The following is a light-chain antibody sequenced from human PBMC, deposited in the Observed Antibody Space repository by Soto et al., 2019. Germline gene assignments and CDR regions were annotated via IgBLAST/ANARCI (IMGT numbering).Light chain of an antibody. J-gene: IGKJ1*01. CDR3: QQYDTYRT. Sequence: DIQMTQSPSTLSASVGDRVTITCRASQTIGAWLAWYQQKPGKAPKLLVYKASSLESGVPSRFSGSGSGTEFTLTVSSLQPDDFATYYCQQYDTYRTFGQGTKVEFK. CDR1: QTIGAW. CDR2: KAS. V-gene: IGKV1-5*03.